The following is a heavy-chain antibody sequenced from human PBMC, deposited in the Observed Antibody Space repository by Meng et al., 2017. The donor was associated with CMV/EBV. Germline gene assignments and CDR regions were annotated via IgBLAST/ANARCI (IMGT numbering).Heavy chain of an antibody. Sequence: QRQLQASGPGRVKPSATLSFTCTVSGGSISSSSYYWGWIRQPPGKGLEWIGSIYYSGSTYYNPSLKSRVTISVDTSKNQFSLKLSSVTAADTAVYYCASRITIFGVVTAFDPWGQGTLVTVSS. J-gene: IGHJ5*02. CDR3: ASRITIFGVVTAFDP. V-gene: IGHV4-39*07. CDR2: IYYSGST. D-gene: IGHD3-3*01. CDR1: GGSISSSSYY.